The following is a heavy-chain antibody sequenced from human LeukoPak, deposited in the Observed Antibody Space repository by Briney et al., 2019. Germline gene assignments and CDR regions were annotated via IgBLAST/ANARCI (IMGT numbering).Heavy chain of an antibody. Sequence: PGGSLRLSCAASRFTLSTYWMSWVRQAPGKGLEWVSGITGSGASTYYEDSVKGRFTISRDTSKNTLYLQMNSLRAEDTAVYYCARSYYYDSRGSYYFDYWGQGTLVTVSS. D-gene: IGHD3-22*01. CDR3: ARSYYYDSRGSYYFDY. V-gene: IGHV3-23*01. J-gene: IGHJ4*02. CDR2: ITGSGAST. CDR1: RFTLSTYW.